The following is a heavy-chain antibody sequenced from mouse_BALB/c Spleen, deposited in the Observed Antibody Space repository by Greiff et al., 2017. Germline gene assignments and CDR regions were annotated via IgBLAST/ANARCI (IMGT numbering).Heavy chain of an antibody. CDR2: ISSGSSTI. D-gene: IGHD2-10*01. J-gene: IGHJ3*01. CDR1: GFTFSSFG. V-gene: IGHV5-17*02. CDR3: ARGAQAYYGNCGGAWFAY. Sequence: DVMLVESGGGLVQPGGSRKLSCAASGFTFSSFGMHWVRQAPEKGLEWVAYISSGSSTIYYADTVKGRFTISRDNPKNTLFLQMTSLRSEDTAMYYCARGAQAYYGNCGGAWFAYWGQGTLVTVSA.